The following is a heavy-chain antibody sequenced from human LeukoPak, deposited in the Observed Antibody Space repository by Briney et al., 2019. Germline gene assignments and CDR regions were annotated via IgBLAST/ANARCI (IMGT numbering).Heavy chain of an antibody. D-gene: IGHD2-2*01. V-gene: IGHV1-18*04. CDR1: GYTFTNYG. CDR2: ISPYNDYT. Sequence: AASVKVSCKASGYTFTNYGISWVRQAPGQGLEWMGWISPYNDYTNYAQKLQGRVTMTTDTSTSTGYMELRSLRSDDTAVYYCARWYCSSTSCYAGAFDMWGQGTMVTVSS. J-gene: IGHJ3*02. CDR3: ARWYCSSTSCYAGAFDM.